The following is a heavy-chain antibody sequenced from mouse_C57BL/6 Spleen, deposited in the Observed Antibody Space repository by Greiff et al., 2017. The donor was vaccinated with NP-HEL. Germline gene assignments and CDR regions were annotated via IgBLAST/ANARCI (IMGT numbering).Heavy chain of an antibody. Sequence: QVQLQQSGAELVKPGASVKMSCKASGYTFTSYWITWVKQRPGQGLEWIGDIYPGSGSTNYNEKFKSKATLTADTSSSTAYMQLSSLTSEDSAVYYCAGSPHGSGFDCWGQGTTLAVSS. CDR3: AGSPHGSGFDC. CDR2: IYPGSGST. V-gene: IGHV1-55*01. J-gene: IGHJ2*01. D-gene: IGHD3-2*02. CDR1: GYTFTSYW.